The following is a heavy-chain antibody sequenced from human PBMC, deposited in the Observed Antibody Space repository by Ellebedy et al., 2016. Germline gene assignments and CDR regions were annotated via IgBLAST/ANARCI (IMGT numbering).Heavy chain of an antibody. CDR2: ISSSSSYI. V-gene: IGHV3-21*01. J-gene: IGHJ3*02. D-gene: IGHD6-6*01. Sequence: GGSLRLSCAASGFTFSSYSMNWVRQAPGKGLEWVSSISSSSSYIYYADSVKGRFTISRDNAKNSLYLQMNSLRAEDTAVYYCARSIEYSSSSGAFDIWGQGTMVTVSS. CDR3: ARSIEYSSSSGAFDI. CDR1: GFTFSSYS.